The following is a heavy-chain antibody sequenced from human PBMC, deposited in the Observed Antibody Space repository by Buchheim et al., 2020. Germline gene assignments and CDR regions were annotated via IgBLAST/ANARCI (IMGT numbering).Heavy chain of an antibody. CDR2: INPSGGST. J-gene: IGHJ4*02. CDR3: ARDLHYYDGSGYYFRYLFDY. V-gene: IGHV1-46*01. Sequence: QVQLVQSGAEVKKPGASVKVSCKASGYTFTSYYMHWVRQAPGQGLEWMGIINPSGGSTSYAQKFQGRVTMTRDTSTSTVYLELSSLRSEDTAVYYCARDLHYYDGSGYYFRYLFDYWGQGTL. CDR1: GYTFTSYY. D-gene: IGHD3-22*01.